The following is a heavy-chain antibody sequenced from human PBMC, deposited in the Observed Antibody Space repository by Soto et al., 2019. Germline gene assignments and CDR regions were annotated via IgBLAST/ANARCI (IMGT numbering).Heavy chain of an antibody. CDR1: GVTFGGYA. Sequence: PGGSLRLSCGASGVTFGGYAMSWVRQAPGKGLECVSVISGSGGSTYYADSVKGRFTISRDNSKNTLYLQMNSLRAEDTAVYYCAAMGGYSSSWYGNYYFYGMDVWGQGTTLTVSS. J-gene: IGHJ6*02. CDR3: AAMGGYSSSWYGNYYFYGMDV. D-gene: IGHD6-13*01. V-gene: IGHV3-23*01. CDR2: ISGSGGST.